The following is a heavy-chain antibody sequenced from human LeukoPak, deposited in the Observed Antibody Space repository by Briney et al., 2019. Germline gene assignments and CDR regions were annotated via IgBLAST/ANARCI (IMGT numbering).Heavy chain of an antibody. CDR3: ARGVSSSWYDPIYYFDY. CDR1: GGSFSGYY. J-gene: IGHJ4*02. V-gene: IGHV4-34*01. Sequence: SETLSLTCAVYGGSFSGYYWSWIRQPPGKGLEWIGEINHSGSTNYNPSHKSRVTISVDTSKNQFSLKLSSVTAADTAVYYCARGVSSSWYDPIYYFDYWGQGTLVTVSS. D-gene: IGHD6-13*01. CDR2: INHSGST.